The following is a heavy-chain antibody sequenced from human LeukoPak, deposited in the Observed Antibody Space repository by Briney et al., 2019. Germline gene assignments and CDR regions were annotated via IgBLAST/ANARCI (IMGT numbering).Heavy chain of an antibody. J-gene: IGHJ2*01. V-gene: IGHV3-21*01. CDR2: ISSSSSYR. CDR3: ARAPEGFWYFDL. CDR1: GFTFSSYS. Sequence: GGSLRLSCAASGFTFSSYSMNWVRQAPGKGLERVSSISSSSSYRYYADSVKGRSTISRDNAKNPLYLQMNSLRAEDTAVYYCARAPEGFWYFDLWGRGTLVTVSS.